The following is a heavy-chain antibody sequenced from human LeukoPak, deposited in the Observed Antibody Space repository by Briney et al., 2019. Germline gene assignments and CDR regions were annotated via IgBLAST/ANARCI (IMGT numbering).Heavy chain of an antibody. Sequence: SETLSLTCTVSGGSISSYYWSWIRQPPGKGLEWIGYIYYSGSTNYNPSLKSRVTISLDTSKNRFSLKLSSVTAADTAVYYCARPSGMGPAFDIWGQGTMVTVSS. CDR3: ARPSGMGPAFDI. D-gene: IGHD1-1*01. CDR2: IYYSGST. V-gene: IGHV4-59*08. J-gene: IGHJ3*02. CDR1: GGSISSYY.